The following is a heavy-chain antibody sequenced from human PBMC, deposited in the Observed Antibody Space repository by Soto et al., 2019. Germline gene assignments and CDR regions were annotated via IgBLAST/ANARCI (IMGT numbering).Heavy chain of an antibody. V-gene: IGHV3-74*01. D-gene: IGHD3-10*01. J-gene: IGHJ4*02. CDR2: ISGDGSSI. CDR1: GFSFSGYW. Sequence: PGGSLRLSCAGSGFSFSGYWMHWVRQAPGKGLVWVSRISGDGSSISYADSVKGRFTISRDNAKNTVYLQMNSLGPEDTAVYYCARVAFGDRGLWGQGTLVTVSS. CDR3: ARVAFGDRGL.